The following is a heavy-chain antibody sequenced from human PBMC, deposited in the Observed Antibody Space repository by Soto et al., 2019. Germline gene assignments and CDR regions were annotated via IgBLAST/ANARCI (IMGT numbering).Heavy chain of an antibody. CDR1: GGSVSTYY. CDR2: IYYSGST. D-gene: IGHD1-7*01. Sequence: PSETLSLTCTVSGGSVSTYYWTWIRQPPGKGLEWIGYIYYSGSTNYNPSLKSRVTISLDTSKNQFSLRLSSATAADTAVYYCARTGGIYNWNYYFDYWGQGTLVTVSS. V-gene: IGHV4-59*08. CDR3: ARTGGIYNWNYYFDY. J-gene: IGHJ4*02.